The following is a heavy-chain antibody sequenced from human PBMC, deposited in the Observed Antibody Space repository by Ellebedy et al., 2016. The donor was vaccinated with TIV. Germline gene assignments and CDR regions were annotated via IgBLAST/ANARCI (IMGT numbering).Heavy chain of an antibody. Sequence: MPSETLSLTCTVSGGSISSSSYYWGWIRQPPGKGLEWIGSIYYGGSTYYNPSLKSRVTISVDKSKNQFSLKLSSVTAADTAVYYCARSPPPRTGTLDYWGQGTLVTVSS. CDR1: GGSISSSSYY. J-gene: IGHJ4*02. CDR2: IYYGGST. V-gene: IGHV4-39*07. CDR3: ARSPPPRTGTLDY. D-gene: IGHD1-1*01.